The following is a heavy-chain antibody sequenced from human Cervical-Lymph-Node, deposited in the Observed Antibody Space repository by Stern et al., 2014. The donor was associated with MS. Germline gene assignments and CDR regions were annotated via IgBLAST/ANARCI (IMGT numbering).Heavy chain of an antibody. D-gene: IGHD3-10*01. CDR3: VRGDDVLLWGRNYFGMHV. CDR1: GFTFSNNW. CDR2: INDDGSTT. J-gene: IGHJ6*02. Sequence: EVQLVESGGGLVQPGGSLRLSCAVSGFTFSNNWMHWVRQVPGKGLMWVSRINDDGSTTSYADSVKGRFTISRDNAENTLYLQMNSLRAEDTALYYCVRGDDVLLWGRNYFGMHVWGQGTTVIVSS. V-gene: IGHV3-74*02.